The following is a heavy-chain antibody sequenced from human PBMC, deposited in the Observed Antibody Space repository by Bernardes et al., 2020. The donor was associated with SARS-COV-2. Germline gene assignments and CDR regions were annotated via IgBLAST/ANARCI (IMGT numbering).Heavy chain of an antibody. V-gene: IGHV3-64*01. Sequence: GGSLRLSCAASGFTFNNYAMHWVRQAPGKGLEFVSAISNYGSSTYYGNSVKGRFTISRDNVQSTLYLQMGSLRAEDKGVYYCARGNSGYEYRDRYLDYWGQGTLVVVSS. J-gene: IGHJ4*02. CDR1: GFTFNNYA. D-gene: IGHD5-12*01. CDR3: ARGNSGYEYRDRYLDY. CDR2: ISNYGSST.